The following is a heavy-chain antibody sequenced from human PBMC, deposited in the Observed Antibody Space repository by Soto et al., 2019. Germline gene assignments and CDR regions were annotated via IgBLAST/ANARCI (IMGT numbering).Heavy chain of an antibody. D-gene: IGHD3-3*01. Sequence: PSETLSLTCTVSGGSISSSSYYWGWIRQPPGKGLEWIGSIYYSGSTYYNPSLKSRVTISVDTSKNQFSLKLSSVTAADTAVYYCASTIFGVYGMAVWGQGTTVTVSS. V-gene: IGHV4-39*01. J-gene: IGHJ6*02. CDR2: IYYSGST. CDR3: ASTIFGVYGMAV. CDR1: GGSISSSSYY.